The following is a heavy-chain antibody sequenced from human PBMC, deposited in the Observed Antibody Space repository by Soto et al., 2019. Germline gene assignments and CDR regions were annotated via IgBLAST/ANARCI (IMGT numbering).Heavy chain of an antibody. V-gene: IGHV4-39*01. CDR1: GGSISSSSYY. J-gene: IGHJ6*02. CDR2: IYYSGST. CDR3: ARHYDTLTGYPDHPSEYYYYGMDV. D-gene: IGHD3-9*01. Sequence: SETLSLTCTVSGGSISSSSYYWGWIRQPPGKGLEWIGSIYYSGSTYYNPSLKSRVTISVDTSKNQFSLKLSSVTAADTAVYYCARHYDTLTGYPDHPSEYYYYGMDVWGQGTTVPVSS.